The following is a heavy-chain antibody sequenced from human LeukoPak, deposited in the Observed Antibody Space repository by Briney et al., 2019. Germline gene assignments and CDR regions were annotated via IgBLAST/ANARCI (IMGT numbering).Heavy chain of an antibody. CDR1: GGSISSYY. D-gene: IGHD6-13*01. V-gene: IGHV4-59*08. J-gene: IGHJ4*02. CDR2: IYYSGST. Sequence: PETLSLTCTVSGGSISSYYWSWIRQPPGKGLEWIGYIYYSGSTNYKPSLKSRVTISVDTSKNQFSLKLRSVTAADTAVYYCARHTQYSSSWIDYWGQGTLVTVSS. CDR3: ARHTQYSSSWIDY.